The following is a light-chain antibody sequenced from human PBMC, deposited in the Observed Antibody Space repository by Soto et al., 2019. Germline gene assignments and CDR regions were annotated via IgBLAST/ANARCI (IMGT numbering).Light chain of an antibody. V-gene: IGKV3-20*01. CDR2: GAS. CDR1: QSVSSSY. Sequence: EIVLTQSPGTLSLSPGERATLSCRASQSVSSSYLAWYQQKPDQAPRLLIYGASSRATGIPDRFSGSGSGTDFTLTISSLQSEDFAVYYCQQYNNWPLTFGGGTTVEIK. CDR3: QQYNNWPLT. J-gene: IGKJ4*01.